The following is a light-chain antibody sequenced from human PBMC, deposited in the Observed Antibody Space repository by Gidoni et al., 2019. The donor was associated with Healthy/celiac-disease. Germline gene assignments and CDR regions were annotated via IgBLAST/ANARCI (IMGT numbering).Light chain of an antibody. Sequence: DIQMTQSPSSLSASVGDRVIITCQASQDISNYLNWYQQKPGKAPKLLIYDASNLQSGVPSRFSGSGSGTDFTFTISSLQPEDSATYYCQQYDDLPLTFXGXTKVEI. CDR3: QQYDDLPLT. CDR2: DAS. J-gene: IGKJ4*01. V-gene: IGKV1-33*01. CDR1: QDISNY.